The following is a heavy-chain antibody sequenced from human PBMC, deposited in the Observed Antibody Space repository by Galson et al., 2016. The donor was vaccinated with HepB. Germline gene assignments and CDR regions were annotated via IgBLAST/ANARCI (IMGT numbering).Heavy chain of an antibody. J-gene: IGHJ6*04. CDR1: GYTFTSYG. D-gene: IGHD3-16*02. CDR2: ISAYNGKT. CDR3: ARMKVRDDYIGGSYRSPGYYAMDV. V-gene: IGHV1-18*01. Sequence: SVKVSCKASGYTFTSYGFNWVRQAPGQGLEWMGWISAYNGKTTYAQNLQGRVTMTTDTSTNTAYMELRSLRSDDTAIYYCARMKVRDDYIGGSYRSPGYYAMDVWGKGTTVTVSS.